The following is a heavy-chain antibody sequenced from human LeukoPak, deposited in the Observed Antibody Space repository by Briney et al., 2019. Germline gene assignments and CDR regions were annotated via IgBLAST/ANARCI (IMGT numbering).Heavy chain of an antibody. CDR1: GYTFTSYG. CDR3: ATREEYYYDSSGYYDY. D-gene: IGHD3-22*01. J-gene: IGHJ4*02. Sequence: ASVKVSCKASGYTFTSYGISWVRQAPGQGLEWMGWISAYNGNTNYAQKLRGRVTMTTDTSTSTAYMELRSLRSDDTAVYYCATREEYYYDSSGYYDYWGQGTLVTVSS. CDR2: ISAYNGNT. V-gene: IGHV1-18*01.